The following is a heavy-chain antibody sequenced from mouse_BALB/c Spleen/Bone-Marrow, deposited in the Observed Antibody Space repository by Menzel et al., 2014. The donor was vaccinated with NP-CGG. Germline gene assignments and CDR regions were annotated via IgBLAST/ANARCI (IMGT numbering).Heavy chain of an antibody. J-gene: IGHJ4*01. CDR2: IRNKANGYTT. V-gene: IGHV7-3*02. CDR1: GFTFTDYY. CDR3: ARDDYYAMDY. Sequence: EVKLMESGGGLVQPGGSLRLSCATSGFTFTDYYMSWVRQPPGKAPEWLGFIRNKANGYTTEYNASVKGRFTISRDNSQSILYLQMNTLRAEDSATYYCARDDYYAMDYWGQGTSVTVSS.